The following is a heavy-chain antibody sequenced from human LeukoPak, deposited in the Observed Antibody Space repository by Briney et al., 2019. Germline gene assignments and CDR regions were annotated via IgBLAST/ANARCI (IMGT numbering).Heavy chain of an antibody. CDR1: GGSISSYY. J-gene: IGHJ4*02. Sequence: PSETLSLTCTVSGGSISSYYWSWIRQPPGKGLEWIGYIYYSGSTNYNPSLKSRVTISVDTPKNQFSLKLSSVTAADTAVYYCASSTKGSSSDYWGQGTLVTVSS. CDR3: ASSTKGSSSDY. CDR2: IYYSGST. D-gene: IGHD6-6*01. V-gene: IGHV4-59*01.